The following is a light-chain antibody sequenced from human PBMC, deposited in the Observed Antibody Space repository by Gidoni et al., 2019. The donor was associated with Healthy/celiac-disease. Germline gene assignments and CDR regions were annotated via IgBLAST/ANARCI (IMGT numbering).Light chain of an antibody. CDR3: QQSYSTPGFT. Sequence: DIQMTQSPASLSASVGDRVTIPGLASQSISSYLNWYQQKPGKAPKILIYAASSLQSGVPSRFSGSGSGTDFTLTISSLQPEDFATYYCQQSYSTPGFTFGPGTKVDIK. V-gene: IGKV1-39*01. CDR1: QSISSY. CDR2: AAS. J-gene: IGKJ3*01.